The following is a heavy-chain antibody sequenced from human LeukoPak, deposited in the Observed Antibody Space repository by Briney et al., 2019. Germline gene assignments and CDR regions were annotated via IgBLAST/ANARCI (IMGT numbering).Heavy chain of an antibody. CDR1: GLIFRSYW. D-gene: IGHD5-24*01. V-gene: IGHV3-7*01. J-gene: IGHJ4*02. CDR3: ARERDGRFFDY. Sequence: GGSLRLSCEVSGLIFRSYWMSWVRQAPGKGLEWVANINQGGSEKYFVDSVRGRFTISRDNAKNLLHLQMNTLRAEDTAVYYCARERDGRFFDYWGQGTLVTVSS. CDR2: INQGGSEK.